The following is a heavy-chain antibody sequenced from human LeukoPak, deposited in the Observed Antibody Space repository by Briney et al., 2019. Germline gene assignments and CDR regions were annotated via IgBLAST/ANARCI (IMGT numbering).Heavy chain of an antibody. V-gene: IGHV3-21*04. D-gene: IGHD6-13*01. CDR2: ISSSSSYI. J-gene: IGHJ3*02. CDR1: GFTFSSYS. Sequence: AGGSLRLSCAASGFTFSSYSMNWVRQAPGKGLEWVSSISSSSSYIYYADSVKGRFTISRDNAKNSLYLQMNSLRAEDTAVYYCAKHHVPVDTAGDDAFDIWGQGTMVTVSS. CDR3: AKHHVPVDTAGDDAFDI.